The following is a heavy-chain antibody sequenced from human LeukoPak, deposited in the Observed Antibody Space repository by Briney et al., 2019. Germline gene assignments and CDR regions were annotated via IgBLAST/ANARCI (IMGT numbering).Heavy chain of an antibody. CDR2: MNPNSGNT. CDR3: ARESMGYCSSTSCYNY. CDR1: GYTFTSYD. V-gene: IGHV1-8*01. J-gene: IGHJ4*02. D-gene: IGHD2-2*02. Sequence: GASVKVSCKASGYTFTSYDINWVRQATGQGLEWMGWMNPNSGNTGYAQKFQGRVTMTRDTSISTAYMELSRLRSDDTAVYYCARESMGYCSSTSCYNYWGQGTLVTVSS.